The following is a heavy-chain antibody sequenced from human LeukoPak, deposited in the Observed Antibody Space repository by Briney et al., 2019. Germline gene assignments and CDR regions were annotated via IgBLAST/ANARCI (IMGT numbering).Heavy chain of an antibody. J-gene: IGHJ5*02. D-gene: IGHD5-12*01. CDR1: GYTFTGYY. V-gene: IGHV1-2*02. Sequence: GASVKVSCKASGYTFTGYYMHWVRQAPGQGLEWMGWINPNSGGTNYAQKFQGRVTMTRDTSISTAYMELSRLRSDDTAVYYCARKLYSGYGTLDPWGQGTLVTVSS. CDR2: INPNSGGT. CDR3: ARKLYSGYGTLDP.